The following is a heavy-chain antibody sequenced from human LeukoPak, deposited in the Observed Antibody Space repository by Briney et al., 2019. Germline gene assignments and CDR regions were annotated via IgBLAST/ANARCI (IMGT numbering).Heavy chain of an antibody. Sequence: GGSLRLSCAASGFTFSSYEMNWVRQAPGKGLEWVANIKEDGSEKYYVDSVKGRLTISRDNAKNSLYLQMNSLRAEDTAVYYCAELGITMIGGGWGKGTTVTISS. V-gene: IGHV3-7*01. D-gene: IGHD3-10*02. CDR1: GFTFSSYE. CDR3: AELGITMIGGG. J-gene: IGHJ6*04. CDR2: IKEDGSEK.